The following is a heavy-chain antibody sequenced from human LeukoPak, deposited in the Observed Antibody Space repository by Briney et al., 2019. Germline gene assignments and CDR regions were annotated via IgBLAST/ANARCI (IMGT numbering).Heavy chain of an antibody. CDR2: ISSSSSYI. J-gene: IGHJ4*02. Sequence: GGSLRLSCAASGFTFSSYSMNWVRQAPGKGLEWVSSISSSSSYISYADSMKGRFTISRDNAKNSLYLQMNSLRAEDTAVYYCARDWSGKADYWGQGTLVTVSS. V-gene: IGHV3-21*01. CDR1: GFTFSSYS. D-gene: IGHD3-3*01. CDR3: ARDWSGKADY.